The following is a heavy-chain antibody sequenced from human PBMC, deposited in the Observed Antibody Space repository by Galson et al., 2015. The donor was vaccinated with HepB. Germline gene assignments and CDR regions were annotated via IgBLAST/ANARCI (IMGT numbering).Heavy chain of an antibody. CDR3: ARDSRYSRINKSGYYYYGMDV. J-gene: IGHJ6*02. V-gene: IGHV1-18*04. CDR2: ISAYNGNT. D-gene: IGHD6-13*01. CDR1: GYTFTSYG. Sequence: VKVSCKASGYTFTSYGISWVRQASGQGLEWMGWISAYNGNTNYAQKLQGRVTMTTDTSTSTAYMELRSLRSDDTAVYYCARDSRYSRINKSGYYYYGMDVWAKGPRSPSP.